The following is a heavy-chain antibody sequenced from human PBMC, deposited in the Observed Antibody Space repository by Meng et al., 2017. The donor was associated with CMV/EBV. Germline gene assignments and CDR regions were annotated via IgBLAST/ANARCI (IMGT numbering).Heavy chain of an antibody. CDR2: IYYSGST. J-gene: IGHJ4*02. CDR1: GGSVSSGSYY. D-gene: IGHD1-26*01. V-gene: IGHV4-61*01. Sequence: GSLRLSCTVSGGSVSSGSYYWSWIRQPPGKGLEWIGYIYYSGSTNYNPSLKSRVTISVDTSKNQFSLKLSSVTAADTAVYYCARGWELQYWGQGTLVTVPQ. CDR3: ARGWELQY.